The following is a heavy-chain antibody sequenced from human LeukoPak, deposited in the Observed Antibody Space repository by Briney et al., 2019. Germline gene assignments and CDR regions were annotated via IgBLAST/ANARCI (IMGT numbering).Heavy chain of an antibody. V-gene: IGHV4-4*08. CDR1: GVHMSRYY. D-gene: IGHD3/OR15-3a*01. Sequence: PSEPLSLTCSISGVHMSRYYWSWIRQPPGKGLDGIGYIYHSGCTNPNPSLKTPLAISLDPSNKEVSLKLSSVTAADTAVYYCAAGNIRDDLDYWGQGILVTVSS. CDR2: IYHSGCT. CDR3: AAGNIRDDLDY. J-gene: IGHJ4*02.